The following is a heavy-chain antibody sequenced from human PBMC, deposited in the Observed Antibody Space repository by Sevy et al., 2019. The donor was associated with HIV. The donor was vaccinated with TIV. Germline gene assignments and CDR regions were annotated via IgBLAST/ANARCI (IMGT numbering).Heavy chain of an antibody. CDR2: IYHTGSTY. CDR3: AGDSSGTFDF. V-gene: IGHV4-30-2*06. Sequence: SETLSLTCSVSGGSISGGGYSWTWIRQSPGKGLEWIGFIYHTGSTYYYSPSLKSRVTISLDRSKNQFSLTLSSVTAADTAVYYCAGDSSGTFDFWAQGTLVTVSS. J-gene: IGHJ4*02. D-gene: IGHD1-26*01. CDR1: GGSISGGGYS.